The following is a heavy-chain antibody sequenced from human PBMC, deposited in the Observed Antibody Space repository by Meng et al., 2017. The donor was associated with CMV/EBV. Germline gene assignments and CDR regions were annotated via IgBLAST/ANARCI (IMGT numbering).Heavy chain of an antibody. CDR3: ALAEYSSSLFDY. V-gene: IGHV1-46*01. CDR2: INPSGGST. Sequence: LVQSWAGVTKPGPSVKCSCKASGYTFTSYYMHWVRQAPGQGLEWMGIINPSGGSTSYAQKFQGRVTMTRDTSTSTVYMELSSLRSEDTAVYYCALAEYSSSLFDYWGQGTLVTVSS. CDR1: GYTFTSYY. D-gene: IGHD6-13*01. J-gene: IGHJ4*02.